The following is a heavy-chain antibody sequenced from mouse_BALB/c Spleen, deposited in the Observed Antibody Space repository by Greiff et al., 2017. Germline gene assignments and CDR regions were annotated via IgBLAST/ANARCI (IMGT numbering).Heavy chain of an antibody. CDR1: GYAFSSSW. CDR2: IYPGDGDT. V-gene: IGHV1-82*01. D-gene: IGHD2-4*01. CDR3: ARPVYYDYDAYAMDY. Sequence: QVQLQQSGPELVKPGASVKISCKASGYAFSSSWMNWVKQRPGQGLEWIGRIYPGDGDTNYNGKFKGKATLTADKSSSTAYMQLSSLTSVDSAVYFGARPVYYDYDAYAMDYWGQGTSVTVSS. J-gene: IGHJ4*01.